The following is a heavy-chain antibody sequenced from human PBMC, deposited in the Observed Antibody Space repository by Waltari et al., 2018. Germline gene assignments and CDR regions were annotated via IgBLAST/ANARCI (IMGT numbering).Heavy chain of an antibody. CDR2: IYYSGST. CDR3: ARHWKKSGYRFDP. Sequence: QLQLQESGPGLVKPSETLSLTCTVSGGSIIRSSYYWGWIRQSPGKGLEWIGSIYYSGSTYYNPTLKSRVTISGDTSKNQFSLKLSSVTAADTAVYYCARHWKKSGYRFDPWGQGTLVTVSS. V-gene: IGHV4-39*01. J-gene: IGHJ5*02. CDR1: GGSIIRSSYY. D-gene: IGHD5-12*01.